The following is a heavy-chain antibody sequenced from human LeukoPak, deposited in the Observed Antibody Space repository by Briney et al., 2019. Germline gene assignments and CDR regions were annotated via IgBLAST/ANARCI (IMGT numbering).Heavy chain of an antibody. Sequence: GGSLRLSCAASGFPFSGYWMDWVRQAPGKGMGWVANIKQDGSVQYYADSVKGRFTISRDNAKNSLYLQMHSLRAEDTAVYYCSRSLDYLGQGALVTVSS. CDR1: GFPFSGYW. CDR3: SRSLDY. CDR2: IKQDGSVQ. J-gene: IGHJ4*02. V-gene: IGHV3-7*03.